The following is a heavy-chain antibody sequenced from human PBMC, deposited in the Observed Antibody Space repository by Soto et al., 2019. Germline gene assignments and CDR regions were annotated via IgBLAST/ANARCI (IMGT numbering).Heavy chain of an antibody. CDR3: ARPLRVDGSLNYYYYYGMDV. Sequence: QVQLVQSGAEVKKPGASVKVSCKASGYTFTSYAMHWVRQAPGQRLEWMGWIDAGNGNTKYSQKFQGRVTITRDTSASTAYMELSSLRSEDTAVYYCARPLRVDGSLNYYYYYGMDVWGQGTTVTVAS. J-gene: IGHJ6*02. D-gene: IGHD3-10*01. CDR1: GYTFTSYA. CDR2: IDAGNGNT. V-gene: IGHV1-3*01.